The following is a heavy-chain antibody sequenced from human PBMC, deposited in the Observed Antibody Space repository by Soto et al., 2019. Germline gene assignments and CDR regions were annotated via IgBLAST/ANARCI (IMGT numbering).Heavy chain of an antibody. Sequence: QVPLVQSGAEVKKPGSSVKVSCKASGGTFSSYAISWVRQAPGQGLEWMGGIIPIFGTANYAQKFQGRVTITADESTSTAYMELSSLRSEDTAVYYCARASYYYDSSGYFPFDYWGQGTLVTVSS. J-gene: IGHJ4*02. V-gene: IGHV1-69*01. CDR2: IIPIFGTA. CDR3: ARASYYYDSSGYFPFDY. D-gene: IGHD3-22*01. CDR1: GGTFSSYA.